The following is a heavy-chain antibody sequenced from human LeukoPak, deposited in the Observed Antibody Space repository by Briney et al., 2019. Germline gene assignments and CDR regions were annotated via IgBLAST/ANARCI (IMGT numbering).Heavy chain of an antibody. Sequence: SETLPLTCTVSGGSISSGSYYWSWIRQPAGKGLEWIGRIYTSGSTNYNPSLKSRVTISVDTSKNQFSLKLSSVTAADTAVYYCARVLYYDILTGDAFDIWGQGTMVTVSS. J-gene: IGHJ3*02. V-gene: IGHV4-61*02. D-gene: IGHD3-9*01. CDR3: ARVLYYDILTGDAFDI. CDR2: IYTSGST. CDR1: GGSISSGSYY.